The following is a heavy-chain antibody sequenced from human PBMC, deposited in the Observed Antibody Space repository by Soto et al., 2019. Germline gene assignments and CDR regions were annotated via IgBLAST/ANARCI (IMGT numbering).Heavy chain of an antibody. CDR2: ISSSSGTI. V-gene: IGHV3-48*02. J-gene: IGHJ4*02. CDR3: ARPRGYSYVLPDY. CDR1: GFTFSSYN. Sequence: EVQLVESGGGLVQPGGSLRLSCSASGFTFSSYNMNWVRQDQGKGLEWVSYISSSSGTIYYADSVKGRFTISRDNAKNSLYLQMNSLRDEDTAVYYCARPRGYSYVLPDYWGQGTLVTVSS. D-gene: IGHD5-18*01.